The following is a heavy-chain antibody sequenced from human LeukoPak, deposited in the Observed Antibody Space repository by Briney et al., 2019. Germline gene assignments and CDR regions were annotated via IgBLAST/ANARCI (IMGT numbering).Heavy chain of an antibody. CDR1: GFSLSTSGMC. CDR2: IDWDDDK. J-gene: IGHJ4*02. Sequence: SGPALVKPTQTLTLTCTFSGFSLSTSGMCVSWIRQPPGKALEWLARIDWDDDKYYSTSLKTRLTISKDTSKNQVVLTMTNMDPVDTATYYCARTTTYYGFWSGYSGEIDYWGQGTLVTVSS. V-gene: IGHV2-70*11. D-gene: IGHD3-3*01. CDR3: ARTTTYYGFWSGYSGEIDY.